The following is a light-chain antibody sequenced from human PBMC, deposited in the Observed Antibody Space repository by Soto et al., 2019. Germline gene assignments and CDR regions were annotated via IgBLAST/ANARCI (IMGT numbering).Light chain of an antibody. J-gene: IGKJ1*01. V-gene: IGKV3-20*01. Sequence: EIVLTQSPGTLSLSPGESATLSCRASQSVSSGYLAWYQQKGGQPPRLLIFGTSSRATDIPDRFSGSGSGTDFPLTLSRLEPEDFAVYYCQQYVRSPWTFGQGTEVEI. CDR3: QQYVRSPWT. CDR1: QSVSSGY. CDR2: GTS.